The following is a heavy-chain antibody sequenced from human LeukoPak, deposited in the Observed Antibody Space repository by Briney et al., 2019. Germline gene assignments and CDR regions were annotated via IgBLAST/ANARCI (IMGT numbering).Heavy chain of an antibody. V-gene: IGHV1-69*05. CDR3: ARDSGSYFRAFDI. J-gene: IGHJ3*02. Sequence: SVKDSCKASGGTFSSYAISWVRQAPGQGLEWMGGIIPIFGTANYAQKFQGRVTITTDESTSTAYMELSSLRSEDTAVYYCARDSGSYFRAFDISGQGTMVTVSS. CDR1: GGTFSSYA. CDR2: IIPIFGTA. D-gene: IGHD1-26*01.